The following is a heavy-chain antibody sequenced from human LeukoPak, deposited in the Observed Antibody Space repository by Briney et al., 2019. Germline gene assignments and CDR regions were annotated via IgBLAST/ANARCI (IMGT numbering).Heavy chain of an antibody. J-gene: IGHJ4*02. CDR1: GASISSYY. CDR2: IYTNGEI. D-gene: IGHD6-19*01. CDR3: ARRNSNAWYFDS. V-gene: IGHV4-4*07. Sequence: PSETLSLTCTVSGASISSYYWSWIRQPAGEGLEWIGRIYTNGEINYNPSLKSRVTMSLDTSKNLFSLKLNSVTAADTAVYYCARRNSNAWYFDSWGQGTLVTVSS.